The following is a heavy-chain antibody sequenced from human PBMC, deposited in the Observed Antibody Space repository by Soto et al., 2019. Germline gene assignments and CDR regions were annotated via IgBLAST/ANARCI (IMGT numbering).Heavy chain of an antibody. V-gene: IGHV1-18*01. D-gene: IGHD2-2*01. J-gene: IGHJ4*02. CDR1: GYTFTSYG. CDR2: ISAYNGNT. CDR3: ARAYCSSTSCYEGFDY. Sequence: QVQLVPSGAEVKKPGASVKVSCKASGYTFTSYGISWVRQAPGQGLEWMGWISAYNGNTNYAQKVQGRVTMTTDTSTSTAYMELRSLRSDDTAVYYCARAYCSSTSCYEGFDYWGQGTLVTVSS.